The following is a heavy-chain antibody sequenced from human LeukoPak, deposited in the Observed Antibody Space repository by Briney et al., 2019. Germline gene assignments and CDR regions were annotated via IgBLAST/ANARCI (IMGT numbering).Heavy chain of an antibody. D-gene: IGHD6-19*01. J-gene: IGHJ1*01. V-gene: IGHV3-30*02. Sequence: GGSLRLSCAASGFTFSSYGMHWVRQARGKGLEWVAFIRYDGSNKYYADSVKGRFTISRDNSKNTLYLQMNSLRAEDTAVYYCAKDRGSGWSQEEHWGQGTLVTVSS. CDR1: GFTFSSYG. CDR3: AKDRGSGWSQEEH. CDR2: IRYDGSNK.